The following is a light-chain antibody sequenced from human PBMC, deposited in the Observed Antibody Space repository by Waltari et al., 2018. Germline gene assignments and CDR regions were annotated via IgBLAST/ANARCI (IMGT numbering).Light chain of an antibody. CDR1: PSVNKY. Sequence: EIVLTQSLATLPLSPGESATLPCRASPSVNKYLDWFQQKPGQAPRLLIYGASNRAAGIPARFSGSGSGTDFTLTISSLEPEDFAVYYCLKRAGGPLFGGGTKVE. CDR2: GAS. CDR3: LKRAGGPL. V-gene: IGKV3-11*01. J-gene: IGKJ4*01.